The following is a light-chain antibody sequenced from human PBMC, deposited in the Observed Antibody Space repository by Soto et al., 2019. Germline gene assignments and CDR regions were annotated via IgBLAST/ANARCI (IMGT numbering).Light chain of an antibody. V-gene: IGLV2-14*03. CDR2: DVS. Sequence: QSVLTQPASVSGSPGQSITISCSGTSRDVRDYKYVSWYQHHPGKAPKLIISDVSNRSPGVSNRFSGSKSGSTASLTISGLQAEDEADYYCCSYTDTNTPNYVFGSGTKVTVL. J-gene: IGLJ1*01. CDR3: CSYTDTNTPNYV. CDR1: SRDVRDYKY.